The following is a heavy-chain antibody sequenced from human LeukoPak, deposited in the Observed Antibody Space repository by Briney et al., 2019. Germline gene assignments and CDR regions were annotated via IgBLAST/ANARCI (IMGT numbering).Heavy chain of an antibody. CDR2: ISAYNGNT. D-gene: IGHD1-1*01. CDR3: ARWTTTFLDY. CDR1: GYTFTSYA. V-gene: IGHV1-18*01. J-gene: IGHJ4*02. Sequence: GASVKVSCKASGYTFTSYAISWVRQAPGQGLEWMGWISAYNGNTNYAQRLQGRVTMTRDTSTSTVYMDLSSLRSEDTAVYYCARWTTTFLDYWGQGTLVTVSS.